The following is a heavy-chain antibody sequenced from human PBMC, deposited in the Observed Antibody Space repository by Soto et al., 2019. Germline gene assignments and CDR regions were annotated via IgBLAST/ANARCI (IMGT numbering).Heavy chain of an antibody. CDR3: AKGSTSCYSSCEGASLLLGGMDV. Sequence: QVQLVESGGGVVQPGRSLRLSCAASGFTFSSYGMHWVRQAPGKGLEWVAVISYDGSNKYYADSVKGRFTISRDNSKNELYLQMNSLRAEDTAVYYCAKGSTSCYSSCEGASLLLGGMDVWGQGTTVTVSS. CDR1: GFTFSSYG. D-gene: IGHD2-2*01. J-gene: IGHJ6*02. V-gene: IGHV3-30*18. CDR2: ISYDGSNK.